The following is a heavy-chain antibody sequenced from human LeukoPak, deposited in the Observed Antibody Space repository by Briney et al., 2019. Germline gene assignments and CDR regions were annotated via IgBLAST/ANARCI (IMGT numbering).Heavy chain of an antibody. CDR1: GYSISSGYY. J-gene: IGHJ4*02. V-gene: IGHV4-38-2*02. CDR3: ARDKPLLWFGELLHDYFDY. CDR2: IYHSGST. Sequence: SETLSLTCTVSGYSISSGYYRGWIRQPPGKGLEWIGSIYHSGSTYYNPSLKSRVTISVDTSKNQFSLKLSPVTAADTAVYYYARDKPLLWFGELLHDYFDYWGQGTLVTVSS. D-gene: IGHD3-10*01.